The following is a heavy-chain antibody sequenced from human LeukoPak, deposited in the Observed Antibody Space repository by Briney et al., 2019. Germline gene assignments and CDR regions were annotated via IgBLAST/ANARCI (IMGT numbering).Heavy chain of an antibody. D-gene: IGHD3-9*01. Sequence: SSETLSLTCTVSGGSISSGDYYWSWIRQPPGKGLEWIGYIYYSGSTYYNPSLKSRVTISVDTSKNQFSLKLSSVTAADTAVYYCARRYFDPYTYAYADAFDIWGQGTMVTVSS. CDR2: IYYSGST. V-gene: IGHV4-30-4*08. CDR3: ARRYFDPYTYAYADAFDI. J-gene: IGHJ3*02. CDR1: GGSISSGDYY.